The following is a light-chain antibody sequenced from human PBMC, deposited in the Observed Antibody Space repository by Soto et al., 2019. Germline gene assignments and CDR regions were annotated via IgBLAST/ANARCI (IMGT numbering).Light chain of an antibody. Sequence: EIVLTQSPGTLSLSPGERATLSCRASQSVSSSYLAWDQQKPGQAPRLLIYGASSRATGIPDRFSGSGSGTDFTLPISRLEPEDFAVYYCQQYSSSPTWTCGQGTKVEIK. CDR2: GAS. V-gene: IGKV3-20*01. CDR3: QQYSSSPTWT. CDR1: QSVSSSY. J-gene: IGKJ1*01.